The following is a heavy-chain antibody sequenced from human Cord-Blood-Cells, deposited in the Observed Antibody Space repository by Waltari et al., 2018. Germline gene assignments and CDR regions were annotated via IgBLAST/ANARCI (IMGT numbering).Heavy chain of an antibody. D-gene: IGHD3-3*01. CDR2: IIPIFGTA. J-gene: IGHJ6*02. CDR3: ARDGKGDFWSGYYTRYYYYGMDV. V-gene: IGHV1-69*12. Sequence: QVQLVQSGAEVKKPGSSVKVSCKASGGTFSSYAISWVRPAPGQGLAWTGGIIPIFGTANYAQKFQGRVTITADESTSTAYMELSSLRSEDTAVYYCARDGKGDFWSGYYTRYYYYGMDVWGQGTTVTVSS. CDR1: GGTFSSYA.